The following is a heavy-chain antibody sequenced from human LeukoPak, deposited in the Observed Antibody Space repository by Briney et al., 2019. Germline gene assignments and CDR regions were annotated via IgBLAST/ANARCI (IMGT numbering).Heavy chain of an antibody. D-gene: IGHD2-2*01. V-gene: IGHV3-20*04. J-gene: IGHJ4*02. Sequence: GGSLRLSCTASGFPFYEHGMSGVRDVRGRGGEGGSGLNWRGGSTGYADPLRGRFAIPRDNAKNSLYLQMDSLRAEDTALYYCARAPITSPFYFDYWGQGTLVTVSS. CDR3: ARAPITSPFYFDY. CDR1: GFPFYEHG. CDR2: LNWRGGST.